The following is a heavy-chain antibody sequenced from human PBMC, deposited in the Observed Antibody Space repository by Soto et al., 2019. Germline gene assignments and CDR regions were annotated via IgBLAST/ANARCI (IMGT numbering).Heavy chain of an antibody. V-gene: IGHV3-23*01. CDR2: IGDSDRYT. J-gene: IGHJ6*02. CDR3: AADLDLPPYFFYYALDV. Sequence: EVQLLESGGGLVQPGGSLRLSCAASGFTFSTYGFSWVRQAPGKGLDWVSGIGDSDRYTYYADSVKGRFTISRDDSKNMLYLQMHSLRAEDTAVYYCAADLDLPPYFFYYALDVWGQGTTVTVSS. CDR1: GFTFSTYG.